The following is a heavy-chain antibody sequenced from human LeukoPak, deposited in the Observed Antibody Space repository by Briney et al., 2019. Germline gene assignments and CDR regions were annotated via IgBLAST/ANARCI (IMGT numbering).Heavy chain of an antibody. D-gene: IGHD3-16*01. Sequence: SETLSLTCIVSGDSITSYYWSWIRQPPGKGLEWIGYIYYSGSTNYNPSLKSRVTISIDASKNHFSLKLSSVTAADTAVYYCARDRSLGLIDYWGQGTLVTVAS. J-gene: IGHJ4*02. V-gene: IGHV4-59*01. CDR3: ARDRSLGLIDY. CDR2: IYYSGST. CDR1: GDSITSYY.